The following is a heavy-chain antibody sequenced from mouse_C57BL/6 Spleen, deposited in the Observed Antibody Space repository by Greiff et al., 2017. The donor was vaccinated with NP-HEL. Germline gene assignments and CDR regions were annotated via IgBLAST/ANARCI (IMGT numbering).Heavy chain of an antibody. CDR1: GFTFSDFY. D-gene: IGHD1-1*01. V-gene: IGHV7-1*01. Sequence: EVKLMESGGGLVQSGRSLRLSCATSGFTFSDFYMEWVRQAPGKGLEWIAASRNKANDYTTEYSASVKGRFIVSRDTSQSTLYLQMNALRAEDTAIYYCARDAWDGSSSGYFDYWGQGTTLTVSS. J-gene: IGHJ2*01. CDR3: ARDAWDGSSSGYFDY. CDR2: SRNKANDYTT.